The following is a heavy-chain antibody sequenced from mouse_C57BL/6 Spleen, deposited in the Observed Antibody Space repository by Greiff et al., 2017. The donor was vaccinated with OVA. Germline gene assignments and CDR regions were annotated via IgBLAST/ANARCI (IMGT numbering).Heavy chain of an antibody. CDR1: GYTFTDYY. Sequence: VQLQQSGAELVRPGASVKLSCKASGYTFTDYYINWVKQRPGQGLEWIARIYPGSGNTYYNEKFKGKATLTAEKSSSTAYMQLSSLTSEDSAVYFCARSSYPNWYFDVWGTGTTVTVSS. J-gene: IGHJ1*03. CDR3: ARSSYPNWYFDV. D-gene: IGHD1-1*01. V-gene: IGHV1-76*01. CDR2: IYPGSGNT.